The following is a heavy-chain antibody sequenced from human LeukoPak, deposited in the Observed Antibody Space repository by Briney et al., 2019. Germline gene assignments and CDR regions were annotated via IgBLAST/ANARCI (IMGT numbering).Heavy chain of an antibody. CDR2: IYYSGST. D-gene: IGHD3-22*01. Sequence: SQTLSLTCTVSGGSISSGGYYWSWIRQHPGKGLEWIGYIYYSGSTYYNPSLESRVTISVDTSKNQFSLKLSSVTAADTAVYYCSSGYYYGRRGYYGMDVWGQGTTVTVSS. CDR1: GGSISSGGYY. V-gene: IGHV4-31*03. CDR3: SSGYYYGRRGYYGMDV. J-gene: IGHJ6*02.